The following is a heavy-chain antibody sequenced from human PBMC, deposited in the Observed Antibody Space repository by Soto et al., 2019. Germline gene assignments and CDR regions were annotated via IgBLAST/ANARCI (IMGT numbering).Heavy chain of an antibody. CDR1: GGTLSSHT. CDR2: IIPILGIA. D-gene: IGHD5-18*01. Sequence: PVKGSRKGSGGTLSSHTISWGGQAPGQGLEWMGRIIPILGIANYAQKFQGRVTITADKSTSTAYMELSSLRSEDTAVYYCARGGYSYGPFDYWGQGTLVTVSS. CDR3: ARGGYSYGPFDY. V-gene: IGHV1-69*02. J-gene: IGHJ4*02.